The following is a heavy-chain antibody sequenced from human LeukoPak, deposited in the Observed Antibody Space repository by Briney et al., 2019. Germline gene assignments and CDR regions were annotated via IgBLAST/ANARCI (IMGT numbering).Heavy chain of an antibody. Sequence: SETLSLTCTLSGGSISIYYWRWVRQPPGKGLEWIGYIYYSGSTNYNPSLKSRVTISVDTSKNQFSLKLSSVTAADTAVYYCARSGGYSSPQNYWGQVTLVTVSS. CDR3: ARSGGYSSPQNY. J-gene: IGHJ4*02. V-gene: IGHV4-59*01. CDR2: IYYSGST. D-gene: IGHD6-19*01. CDR1: GGSISIYY.